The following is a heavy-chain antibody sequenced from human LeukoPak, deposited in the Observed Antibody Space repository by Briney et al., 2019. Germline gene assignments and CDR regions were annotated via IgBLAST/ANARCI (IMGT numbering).Heavy chain of an antibody. Sequence: RGSLRLSCAASGFTFSSYAMSWVRQAPGKGLEWVSAISGSGGSTYYADSVKGRFTISRDNAKNSLYLQMNSLRAEDTALYYCAKDKETTVTTGGFDPWGQGTLVTVSS. CDR2: ISGSGGST. V-gene: IGHV3-23*01. D-gene: IGHD4-17*01. CDR3: AKDKETTVTTGGFDP. CDR1: GFTFSSYA. J-gene: IGHJ5*02.